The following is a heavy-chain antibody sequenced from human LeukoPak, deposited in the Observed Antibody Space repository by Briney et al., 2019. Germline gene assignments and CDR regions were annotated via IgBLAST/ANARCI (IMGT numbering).Heavy chain of an antibody. CDR3: VAAAVAVDY. V-gene: IGHV4-39*07. Sequence: SETLSLTCTVSGGSISSSSYYWGWVRQPPGKGLEWIGNNSRNPYYNPSLKSRVTISVDTSKNQFSLKLSSVTAADTAMYYCVAAAVAVDYWGQGTLVTVSS. CDR1: GGSISSSSYY. CDR2: NSRNP. D-gene: IGHD6-19*01. J-gene: IGHJ4*02.